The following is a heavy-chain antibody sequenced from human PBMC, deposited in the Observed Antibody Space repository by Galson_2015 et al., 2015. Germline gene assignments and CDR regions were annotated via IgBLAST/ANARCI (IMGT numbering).Heavy chain of an antibody. V-gene: IGHV3-15*01. CDR2: ITSKSVGGTT. J-gene: IGHJ4*02. CDR3: TTDGSDGWSGG. Sequence: LRLSCAASGFIFCNAWMSWVRPAPWTGLEWVGRITSKSVGGTTDYAAPVKGRFTVSRDDSKNMAYLQMNSLKPGDTAMYYCTTDGSDGWSGGCGQGTLVTVPS. CDR1: GFIFCNAW. D-gene: IGHD3-10*01.